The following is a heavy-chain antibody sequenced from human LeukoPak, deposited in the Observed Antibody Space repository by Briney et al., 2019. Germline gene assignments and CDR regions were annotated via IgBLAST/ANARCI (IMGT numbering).Heavy chain of an antibody. D-gene: IGHD2-15*01. V-gene: IGHV3-74*03. CDR3: ARDGGTATPFDY. CDR2: ITIDASST. J-gene: IGHJ4*02. CDR1: GFTFNKYW. Sequence: GGSLRLSCVASGFTFNKYWIHWVRQAPGKGLVWVSRITIDASSTKYTDSVSGRFTISRDNAKSTVYLQMNGLTAEDTAVYYCARDGGTATPFDYWGQGTLVTVSS.